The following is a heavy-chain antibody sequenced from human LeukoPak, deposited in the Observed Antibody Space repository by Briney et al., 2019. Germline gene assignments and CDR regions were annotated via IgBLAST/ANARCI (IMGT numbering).Heavy chain of an antibody. V-gene: IGHV1-18*01. Sequence: GASVKVSCKASGYTFTSYGISWVRQAPGQGLEWMGWISAYNGNTNYAQELQGRVTMTTDTSTSTAYMELRSLRSDDTAVYYCARDAMEGYYYGSGSCDYWGQGTLVTVSS. CDR3: ARDAMEGYYYGSGSCDY. D-gene: IGHD3-10*01. CDR2: ISAYNGNT. CDR1: GYTFTSYG. J-gene: IGHJ4*02.